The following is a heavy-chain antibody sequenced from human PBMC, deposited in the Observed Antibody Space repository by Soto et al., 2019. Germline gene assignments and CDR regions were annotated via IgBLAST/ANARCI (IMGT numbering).Heavy chain of an antibody. CDR2: ISYDGSNK. CDR1: GFTFSSYA. Sequence: QVQLVESGGGVVQPGRSLRLSCAASGFTFSSYAMHWVRQAPGKGLEWVAVISYDGSNKYYADSVKGRFTISRDNSKNKLSLQMNSLRAEDTAVYYCARDRLRYNWNDFPYYYYGMDVWGQGTTVTVSS. D-gene: IGHD1-1*01. J-gene: IGHJ6*02. V-gene: IGHV3-30-3*01. CDR3: ARDRLRYNWNDFPYYYYGMDV.